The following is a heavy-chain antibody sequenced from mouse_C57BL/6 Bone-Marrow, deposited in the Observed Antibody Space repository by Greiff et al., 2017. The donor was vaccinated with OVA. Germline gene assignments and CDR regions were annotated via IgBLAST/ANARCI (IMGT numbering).Heavy chain of an antibody. CDR2: IYPGNSDT. Sequence: EVQLQQSGTVLARPGASVKMSGRTSGNPFTSSGMHWLKKRPGRGLEGIGAIYPGNSDTSYNQKYKGKAKLTAVTSASTAYMELSSLTNEDSAVYYCTRYAMDYWGQGTSVTVSS. V-gene: IGHV1-5*01. CDR1: GNPFTSSG. J-gene: IGHJ4*01. CDR3: TRYAMDY.